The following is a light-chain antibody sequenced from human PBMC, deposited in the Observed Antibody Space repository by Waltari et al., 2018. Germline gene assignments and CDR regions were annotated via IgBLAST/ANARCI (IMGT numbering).Light chain of an antibody. V-gene: IGLV3-21*02. CDR3: QVWDTSGDHSVV. J-gene: IGLJ2*01. CDR1: NIRARR. CDR2: DDS. Sequence: SYVLTQPPSVSVAPGQTATITCGGNNIRARRVHWYQQKPGQAPVLVVYDDSDRPSGIPGRLSGANAGNPATLTISRVEAGDEADYYCQVWDTSGDHSVVLGGGTKLTVL.